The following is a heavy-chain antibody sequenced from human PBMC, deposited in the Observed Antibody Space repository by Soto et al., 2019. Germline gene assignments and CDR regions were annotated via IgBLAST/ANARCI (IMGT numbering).Heavy chain of an antibody. D-gene: IGHD1-7*01. V-gene: IGHV5-51*01. CDR2: IYPSDSDT. Sequence: GDALKISCQFSGYTFTIYCIFFVRQMPGKGLEWMVFIYPSDSDTRYSPSFQGQVTISADQSINTAYLQWDSLKASDTAIYYCERNANKVEEHFELWGQGTTVTVSS. J-gene: IGHJ4*02. CDR1: GYTFTIYC. CDR3: ERNANKVEEHFEL.